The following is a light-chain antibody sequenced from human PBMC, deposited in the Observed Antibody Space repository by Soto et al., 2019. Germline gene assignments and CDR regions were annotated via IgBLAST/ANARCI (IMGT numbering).Light chain of an antibody. V-gene: IGKV3D-15*01. J-gene: IGKJ5*01. Sequence: EIVMTQSPATLSVSPGEVATLSCRASQSLSSSLAWYQQSPGQAPRLLIYGASTRATGIPDRFSGTGSGTDFTLTISRLEPEDFAVYYCQHFGDSPITFGQGTRLEIK. CDR1: QSLSSS. CDR2: GAS. CDR3: QHFGDSPIT.